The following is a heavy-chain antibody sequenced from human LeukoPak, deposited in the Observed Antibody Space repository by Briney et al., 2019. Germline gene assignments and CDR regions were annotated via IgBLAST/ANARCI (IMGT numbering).Heavy chain of an antibody. J-gene: IGHJ4*02. CDR1: GYTFTSYA. CDR2: IIPIFGTA. CDR3: ARESRILWFGELLSSTAGFDY. Sequence: ALVKVSCKASGYTFTSYAISWVRQAPGQGLEWVGGIIPIFGTANYAQKFQGRVTITADESTSTAYMELSSLRSEDTAVYYCARESRILWFGELLSSTAGFDYWGQGTLVTVSS. D-gene: IGHD3-10*01. V-gene: IGHV1-69*13.